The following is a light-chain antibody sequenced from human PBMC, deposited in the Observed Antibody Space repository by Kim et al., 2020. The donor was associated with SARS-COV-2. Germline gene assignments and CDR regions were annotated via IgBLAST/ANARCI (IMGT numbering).Light chain of an antibody. CDR3: QQRSNWPGIT. CDR1: QSVSSY. V-gene: IGKV3-11*01. CDR2: DAS. Sequence: SPGEIATLSCRASQSVSSYLAWYQQKPGQAPRLRIYDASNRATGIPARFSGSGSGTDFTLTISSLEPEDFAVYYCQQRSNWPGITFGQGTRLEIK. J-gene: IGKJ5*01.